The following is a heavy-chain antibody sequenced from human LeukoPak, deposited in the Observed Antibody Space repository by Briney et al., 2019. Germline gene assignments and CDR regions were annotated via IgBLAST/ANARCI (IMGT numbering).Heavy chain of an antibody. CDR2: IYSGGST. J-gene: IGHJ6*02. V-gene: IGHV3-66*01. Sequence: GGSLRLSCAASGFTVSSNYMSWVRQAPGKGLEWGSVIYSGGSTYYADSVKGRFTISRDNSKNTLYLQMNSLRAEDTAVYYCARDPLSIAAAGTNYGMDVWGQGTTVTVSS. CDR3: ARDPLSIAAAGTNYGMDV. D-gene: IGHD6-13*01. CDR1: GFTVSSNY.